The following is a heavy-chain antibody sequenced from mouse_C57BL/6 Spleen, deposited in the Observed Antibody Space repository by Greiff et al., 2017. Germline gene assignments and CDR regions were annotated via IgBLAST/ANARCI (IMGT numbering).Heavy chain of an antibody. Sequence: QVQLQQPGAELVKPGASVTMSCKASGYTFTSYWITWVKQRPGQGLEWIGDIYPGSGSTNYNEKFKSKATLTVDTSSSTAYMQLSSLTSEDSAVYYWARSFFITTVYFNYWGQGTTLTVSS. V-gene: IGHV1-55*01. CDR1: GYTFTSYW. D-gene: IGHD1-1*01. J-gene: IGHJ2*01. CDR2: IYPGSGST. CDR3: ARSFFITTVYFNY.